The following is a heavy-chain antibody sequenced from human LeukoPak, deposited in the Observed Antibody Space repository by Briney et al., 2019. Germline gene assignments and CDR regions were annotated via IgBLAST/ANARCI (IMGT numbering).Heavy chain of an antibody. V-gene: IGHV3-21*01. CDR3: ARGLKGNSSSWSLDY. CDR2: ISSSSSYI. D-gene: IGHD6-13*01. Sequence: PGGSLRLSCAASGFTFNSYIMNWVRQAPGKGLEWVSAISSSSSYIYHADSVKGRFTISRDNAKNSLYLQMNSLRAEDTAVYYCARGLKGNSSSWSLDYWGQGALVTVSS. CDR1: GFTFNSYI. J-gene: IGHJ4*02.